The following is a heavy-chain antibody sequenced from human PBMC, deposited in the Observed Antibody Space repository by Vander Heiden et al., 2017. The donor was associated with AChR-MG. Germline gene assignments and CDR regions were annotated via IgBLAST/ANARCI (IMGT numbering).Heavy chain of an antibody. V-gene: IGHV4-39*01. D-gene: IGHD3-9*01. CDR3: ARTTGYYLIDY. J-gene: IGHJ4*02. CDR1: GDSISSSSYY. CDR2: IYYSGST. Sequence: QLQLQESGPGLVRPSETLSLNCTVSGDSISSSSYYWGWIRQPPGKGLEWIGSIYYSGSTYDNPSLKSRVTISVDTAKNQFSMKLTSVTAADTAVYYGARTTGYYLIDYWGQGTLVTVSS.